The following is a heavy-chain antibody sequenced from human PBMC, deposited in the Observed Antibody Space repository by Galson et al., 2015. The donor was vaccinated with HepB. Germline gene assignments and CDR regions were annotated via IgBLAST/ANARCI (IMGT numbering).Heavy chain of an antibody. Sequence: SLRLSCAASGFTFSNYGMHWVRQAPGKGLEWVAVISYDGSNKYYADSVKGRFTISRDNSKNTLYLQMNSLRAEDTAVYYCAKDSDTVLMIYPLDYWGQGTLVTVSS. CDR3: AKDSDTVLMIYPLDY. V-gene: IGHV3-30*18. D-gene: IGHD2-8*01. J-gene: IGHJ4*02. CDR1: GFTFSNYG. CDR2: ISYDGSNK.